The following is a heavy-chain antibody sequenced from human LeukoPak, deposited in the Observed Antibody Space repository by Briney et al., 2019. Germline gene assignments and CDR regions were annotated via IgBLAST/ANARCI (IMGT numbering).Heavy chain of an antibody. CDR3: AKSVVVITFRFDD. J-gene: IGHJ4*02. CDR2: IGTTSGAI. D-gene: IGHD2-15*01. Sequence: GGSLRLSCAASGFTFNAFGMNWVRQAPGKGLEWVSYIGTTSGAIYYADSVKGRFTISRDSAKNSLYLQMNSLRAEDTAVYYCAKSVVVITFRFDDWGQGALVTVSS. V-gene: IGHV3-48*01. CDR1: GFTFNAFG.